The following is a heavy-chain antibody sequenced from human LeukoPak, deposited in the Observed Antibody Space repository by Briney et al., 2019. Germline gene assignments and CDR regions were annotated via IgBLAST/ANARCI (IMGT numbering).Heavy chain of an antibody. Sequence: GGSLRLSRTTSGFPFNIYSMAWVRQAPGKGLEWVSSISSKGDYIFYAASVKGRFTISRDSSANSMYLQMNSLRAEDAAVYYCVRGMQPSLMRASGMSYWGQGTLVIVFS. CDR2: ISSKGDYI. CDR1: GFPFNIYS. V-gene: IGHV3-23*01. D-gene: IGHD2-8*01. J-gene: IGHJ4*02. CDR3: VRGMQPSLMRASGMSY.